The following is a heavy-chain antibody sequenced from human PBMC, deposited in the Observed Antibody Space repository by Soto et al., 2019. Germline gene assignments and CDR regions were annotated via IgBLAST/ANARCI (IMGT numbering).Heavy chain of an antibody. CDR1: GYTFASYG. D-gene: IGHD6-19*01. CDR2: ISADNGNT. V-gene: IGHV1-18*01. J-gene: IGHJ4*02. Sequence: QVQLVQSGAEVKKPGASVKVSCKTSGYTFASYGISWVRQAPGQGLEWMGWISADNGNTNYAQKLQGRVTMTTDTSTSTAYMELRSLRSDDTAVYYCARDEGIAVAGTVLDYWGQGTLVTVS. CDR3: ARDEGIAVAGTVLDY.